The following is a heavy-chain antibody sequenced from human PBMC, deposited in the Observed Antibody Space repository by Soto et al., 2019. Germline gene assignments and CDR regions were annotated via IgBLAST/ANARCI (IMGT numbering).Heavy chain of an antibody. CDR2: ISSSSTI. D-gene: IGHD3-3*01. Sequence: GGSLRLSCAASGFTFSSYSMNWVRQAPGKGLEWVSYISSSSTIYYADSVKGRFTISRDNAKNSLYLQMNSLRDEDTAVYYCARASTLHANDFWSGYRNFDAFDIWGQGTMVTVSS. V-gene: IGHV3-48*02. CDR1: GFTFSSYS. J-gene: IGHJ3*02. CDR3: ARASTLHANDFWSGYRNFDAFDI.